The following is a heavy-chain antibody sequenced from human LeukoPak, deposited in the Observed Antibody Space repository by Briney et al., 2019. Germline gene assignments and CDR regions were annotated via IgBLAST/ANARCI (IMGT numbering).Heavy chain of an antibody. CDR2: ISAYNGNT. CDR1: GYTFTSYG. J-gene: IGHJ6*03. D-gene: IGHD2-21*01. Sequence: ASVKVSCKASGYTFTSYGISWVRQAPGQGLEWMGWISAYNGNTNYAQKLQGRVTMTTDTSTSTAYMELRSLRSDDTAVYYCARDRSGGGDFPGGHYYYYMDVWGKGTTVTVSS. CDR3: ARDRSGGGDFPGGHYYYYMDV. V-gene: IGHV1-18*01.